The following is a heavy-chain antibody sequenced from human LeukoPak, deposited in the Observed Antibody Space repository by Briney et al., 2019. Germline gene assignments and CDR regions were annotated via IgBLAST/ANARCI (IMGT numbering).Heavy chain of an antibody. CDR1: VYTFTGFY. D-gene: IGHD6-19*01. CDR2: INPNSGGT. Sequence: ASVRVSRTVSVYTFTGFYMHWVPQAPGQGLGWMGWINPNSGGTNYAQKFQGRVTMTRDTSISTAYMELSRLRSDDTAVYYCAREGGGSGWYRDAYFDYWGQGTPVTVSS. CDR3: AREGGGSGWYRDAYFDY. V-gene: IGHV1-2*02. J-gene: IGHJ4*02.